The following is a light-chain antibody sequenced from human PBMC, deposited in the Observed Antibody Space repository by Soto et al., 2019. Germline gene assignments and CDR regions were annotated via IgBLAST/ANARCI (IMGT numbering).Light chain of an antibody. CDR2: GAS. V-gene: IGKV3-20*01. J-gene: IGKJ5*01. CDR3: QQYGSSPPIT. Sequence: EIVLTQSPGSLSLSPGERATLSCRASQSVSSSYLAWYQQKPGQAPRLLMYGASSRATGIPDRFSGSGSGTDFTLTISRLEPEDFAVYYCQQYGSSPPITFGQGTRQEIK. CDR1: QSVSSSY.